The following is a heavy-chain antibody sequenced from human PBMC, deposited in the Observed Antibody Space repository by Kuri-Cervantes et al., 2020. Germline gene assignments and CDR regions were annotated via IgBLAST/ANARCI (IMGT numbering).Heavy chain of an antibody. CDR2: ISSSSSTI. Sequence: GESLKISCAASGFTFSSYSMNWVRQAPGKGLEWVSYISSSSSTIYYADSVKGRFTISRDNAKNSLYLQMNSLRAEDTAVYYCARGRGSGYYYSIDDWGQGTLVTVSS. J-gene: IGHJ4*02. D-gene: IGHD3-22*01. CDR3: ARGRGSGYYYSIDD. CDR1: GFTFSSYS. V-gene: IGHV3-48*01.